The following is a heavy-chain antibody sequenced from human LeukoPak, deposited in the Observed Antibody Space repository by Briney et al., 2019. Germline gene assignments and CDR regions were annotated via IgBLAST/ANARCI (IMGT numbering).Heavy chain of an antibody. CDR3: ATNQTAGGHRFDY. V-gene: IGHV3-23*01. D-gene: IGHD1-14*01. J-gene: IGHJ4*02. Sequence: PGGSLRVSCAASGFTFSSFAMSWVRQAPGKGLDWVSAISGSGSSTSYADSVKGRFTISRDNSKNTLYLQMNSLRAEDTAVYYCATNQTAGGHRFDYWGQGTLVTVSS. CDR1: GFTFSSFA. CDR2: ISGSGSST.